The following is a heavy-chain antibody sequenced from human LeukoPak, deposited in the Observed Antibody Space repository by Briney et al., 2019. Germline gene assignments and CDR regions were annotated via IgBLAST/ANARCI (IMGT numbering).Heavy chain of an antibody. V-gene: IGHV4-4*02. CDR3: ARSVLGAYGAFDY. D-gene: IGHD5-12*01. CDR2: IYHSGST. Sequence: PSETLSLTCAVSGDSISSSHWWGWVRQPPGKGLEWIGEIYHSGSTNYNPSLKSRVTISVDKSKNQVSLKLSSVTAADTAVYYCARSVLGAYGAFDYWGQGALVTVSS. CDR1: GDSISSSHW. J-gene: IGHJ4*02.